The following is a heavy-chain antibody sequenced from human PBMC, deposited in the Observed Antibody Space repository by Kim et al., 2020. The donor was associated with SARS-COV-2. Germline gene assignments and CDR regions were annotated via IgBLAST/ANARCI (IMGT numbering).Heavy chain of an antibody. V-gene: IGHV3-23*01. CDR3: AKDLSLWFGELWARNYYYGMDV. CDR1: GFTFSSYA. CDR2: ISGSGGST. Sequence: GGSLRLSCAASGFTFSSYAMSWVRQAPGKGLEWVSAISGSGGSTYYADSVKGRFTISRDNSKNTLYLQMNSLRAEDTAVYYCAKDLSLWFGELWARNYYYGMDVWGQGTTVTVSS. D-gene: IGHD3-10*01. J-gene: IGHJ6*02.